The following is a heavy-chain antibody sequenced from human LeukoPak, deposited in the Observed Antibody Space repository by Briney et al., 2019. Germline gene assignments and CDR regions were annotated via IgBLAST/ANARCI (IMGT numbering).Heavy chain of an antibody. CDR2: IYYSGSN. J-gene: IGHJ3*02. CDR3: ARVLYYYDSSGYYYDAFDI. V-gene: IGHV4-59*01. Sequence: KPSETLSLTCTVSGGSISSYYWSWLRQPPGKGLEGCGYIYYSGSNNYNPSLKSRVTISVDTSKNQFSLKLSSVTAADTAVYYCARVLYYYDSSGYYYDAFDIWGQGTMVTVSS. D-gene: IGHD3-22*01. CDR1: GGSISSYY.